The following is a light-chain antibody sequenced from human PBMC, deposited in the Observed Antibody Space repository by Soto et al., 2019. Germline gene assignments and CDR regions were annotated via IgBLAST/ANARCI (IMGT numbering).Light chain of an antibody. CDR3: QHYNTYSQT. J-gene: IGKJ1*01. CDR2: KAS. CDR1: QSISTW. V-gene: IGKV1-5*03. Sequence: DIQMTQSPSTLSASVGDRGTISCRASQSISTWLAWYKQKPGKAPKLLIYKASTLESGVPSRFRGSGSGTEFTLTISSLKPDDFETYYCQHYNTYSQTFGQGTKVDIK.